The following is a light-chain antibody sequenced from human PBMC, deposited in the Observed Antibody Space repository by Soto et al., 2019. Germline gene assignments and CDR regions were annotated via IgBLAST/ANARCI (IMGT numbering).Light chain of an antibody. CDR1: SSDVGGYND. CDR2: EVV. CDR3: SSYGGDNNVV. J-gene: IGLJ2*01. Sequence: QSALTQPPSASGSPGQSVTISCTGTSSDVGGYNDVSWYQQHPGAAPKLMIYEVVKRPSGVPDRFSGSKSGNTASLTASGLQAEDESDYYCSSYGGDNNVVFGGGTKVTVL. V-gene: IGLV2-8*01.